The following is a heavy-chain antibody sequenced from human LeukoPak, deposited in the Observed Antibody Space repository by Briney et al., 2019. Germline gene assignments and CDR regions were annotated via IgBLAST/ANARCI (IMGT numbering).Heavy chain of an antibody. V-gene: IGHV1-69*02. D-gene: IGHD6-6*01. CDR1: GGTSSSYT. J-gene: IGHJ5*02. Sequence: SVKVSCKASGGTSSSYTISWVRQAPGQGLEWMGRIIPILGIANYAQKFQGRVTITADRSTSTAYMELSSLRSEDTAVYYCARGSIAARRDWFDPWGQGTLVTVSS. CDR2: IIPILGIA. CDR3: ARGSIAARRDWFDP.